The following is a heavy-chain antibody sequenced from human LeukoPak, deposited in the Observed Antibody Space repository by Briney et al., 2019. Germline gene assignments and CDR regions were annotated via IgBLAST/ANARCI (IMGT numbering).Heavy chain of an antibody. CDR2: IYYSGST. CDR3: ARGDVIAVAGTEVFDY. CDR1: GGFISSYY. V-gene: IGHV4-59*01. D-gene: IGHD6-19*01. Sequence: SETLSLTCTVSGGFISSYYWSWIRQPPGKGLEWIVYIYYSGSTNYNPSLKSRVTISVDTSKNQFSLKLSSVTAADTAVYYCARGDVIAVAGTEVFDYWGQGTLVTVSS. J-gene: IGHJ4*02.